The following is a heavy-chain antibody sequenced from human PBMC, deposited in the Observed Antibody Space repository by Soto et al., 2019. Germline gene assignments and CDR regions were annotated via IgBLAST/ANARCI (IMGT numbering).Heavy chain of an antibody. Sequence: EVQLVESGGGLVQPGGSLRLSCAASGFIFSSYDMNWVRQAPGKGLEWVSYSSSGSGNILYADSVKGRFTISRDNAKNSLYLQMNSLRAEDTAVYYWARTYGTGSLNWFDPWGQGTLVTGSS. CDR1: GFIFSSYD. J-gene: IGHJ5*02. D-gene: IGHD3-10*01. V-gene: IGHV3-48*04. CDR2: SSSGSGNI. CDR3: ARTYGTGSLNWFDP.